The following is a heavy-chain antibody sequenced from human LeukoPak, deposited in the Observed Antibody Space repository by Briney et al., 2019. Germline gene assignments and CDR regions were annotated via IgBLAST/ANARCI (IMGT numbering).Heavy chain of an antibody. V-gene: IGHV1-46*01. CDR1: GYTFTGYY. J-gene: IGHJ4*02. CDR2: IDPSGGST. CDR3: ARMNEPFSGYEG. Sequence: ASVKVSCKASGYTFTGYYIHWVRQAPGQGLEWMGIIDPSGGSTLYTQKFQGRVTMTRDMSTTTVYMELSSLRSDDTAVYYCARMNEPFSGYEGWGQGTLVTVSS. D-gene: IGHD5-12*01.